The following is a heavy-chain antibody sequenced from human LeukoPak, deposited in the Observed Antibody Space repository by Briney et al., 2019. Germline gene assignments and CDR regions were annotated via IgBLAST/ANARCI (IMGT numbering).Heavy chain of an antibody. CDR2: INHSGST. D-gene: IGHD3-10*01. CDR3: ARHRYYYRSGSYYGAPYYMDV. V-gene: IGHV4-34*01. CDR1: GGSFSGYY. Sequence: SETLSLTCAVYGGSFSGYYWSWIRQPPGKGLEWIGEINHSGSTNYNPSLKSRVTISVDTSKNQFSLKLSSVTAADTAVYYCARHRYYYRSGSYYGAPYYMDVWGKGTTVTISS. J-gene: IGHJ6*03.